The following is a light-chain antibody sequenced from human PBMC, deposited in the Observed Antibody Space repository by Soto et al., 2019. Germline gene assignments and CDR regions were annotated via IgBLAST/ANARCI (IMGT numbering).Light chain of an antibody. CDR2: DAS. CDR1: QTISTW. V-gene: IGKV1-5*01. Sequence: DIQMTQSPSTLSASVGDRVTITCRASQTISTWLAWYQQKAGKAPKLLINDASSLESGVPSRFSGSGSGTEFTLTISSLQPDDFATYYCQQYNSYSFGQGTKVDI. J-gene: IGKJ1*01. CDR3: QQYNSYS.